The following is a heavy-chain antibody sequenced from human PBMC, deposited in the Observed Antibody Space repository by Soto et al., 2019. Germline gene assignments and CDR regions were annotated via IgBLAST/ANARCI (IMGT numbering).Heavy chain of an antibody. CDR1: GGSISSSSYY. Sequence: QLQLQESGPGLVKPSETLSLTCTVSGGSISSSSYYWGWIRQPPGKGLEWIGSIYYSGNTYYNPSLKSRVTIAVDTSKNQFSLKLSSVTAADTAVYYCARHPRSELFWYFDLWGRGTLVTVSS. D-gene: IGHD1-26*01. CDR3: ARHPRSELFWYFDL. CDR2: IYYSGNT. V-gene: IGHV4-39*01. J-gene: IGHJ2*01.